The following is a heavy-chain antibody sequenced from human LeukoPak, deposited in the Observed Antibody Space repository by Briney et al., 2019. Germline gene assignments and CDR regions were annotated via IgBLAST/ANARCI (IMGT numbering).Heavy chain of an antibody. CDR2: VGYSGST. J-gene: IGHJ4*02. CDR3: ARGIRTGYGY. CDR1: GGSVSSGNYY. D-gene: IGHD1-1*01. V-gene: IGHV4-61*01. Sequence: SETLSLTCSVSGGSVSSGNYYWSWLRQPPGKGLEWIGHVGYSGSTSYNPSLKRRVTISLDTSKNQFSLKVMYLTAADTAVYYCARGIRTGYGYWGQGTLVTVSS.